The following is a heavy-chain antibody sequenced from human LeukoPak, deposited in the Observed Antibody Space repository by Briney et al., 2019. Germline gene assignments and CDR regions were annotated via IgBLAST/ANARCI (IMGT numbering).Heavy chain of an antibody. CDR1: GYTFTGYY. CDR3: ARVLAAYSSSSVFDY. Sequence: ASVKVSCKASGYTFTGYYMHWVRQAPGQGLEWMGWINTNTGNPTYAQGFTGRFVFSLDTSVSTAYLQISSLKAEDTAVYYCARVLAAYSSSSVFDYWGQGTLVTVSS. D-gene: IGHD6-6*01. J-gene: IGHJ4*02. CDR2: INTNTGNP. V-gene: IGHV7-4-1*02.